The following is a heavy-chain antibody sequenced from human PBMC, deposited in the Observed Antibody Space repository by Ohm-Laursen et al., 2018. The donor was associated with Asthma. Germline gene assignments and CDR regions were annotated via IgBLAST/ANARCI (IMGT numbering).Heavy chain of an antibody. CDR1: GGSISSSDYY. Sequence: TLSLTCTVSGGSISSSDYYWSWIRQHPGKGLEWIGYIYYSGSTHYNPSLKSRVTLSVDTSKNQFSLTLSSVTAADTAVYYCARAKYVDTHIDCWGQGTLVTVSS. CDR2: IYYSGST. D-gene: IGHD5-18*01. V-gene: IGHV4-31*03. J-gene: IGHJ4*02. CDR3: ARAKYVDTHIDC.